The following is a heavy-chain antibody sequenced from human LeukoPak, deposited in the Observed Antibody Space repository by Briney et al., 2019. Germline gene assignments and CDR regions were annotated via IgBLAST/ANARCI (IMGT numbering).Heavy chain of an antibody. CDR1: GGSISGYY. D-gene: IGHD3-22*01. CDR3: AREDSSGYSYFDY. J-gene: IGHJ4*02. V-gene: IGHV4-59*01. CDR2: IYYSGST. Sequence: SETLSLTCTVSGGSISGYYWSWIRQPPGKGLEWIGYIYYSGSTNYNPFLKSRVTISVDTSKNQFSLKLSSVTAADTAVYYCAREDSSGYSYFDYWGQGTLVTVSS.